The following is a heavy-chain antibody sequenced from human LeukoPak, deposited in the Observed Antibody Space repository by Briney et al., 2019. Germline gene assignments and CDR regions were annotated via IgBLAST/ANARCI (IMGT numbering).Heavy chain of an antibody. J-gene: IGHJ4*02. CDR2: VFGSGGSA. CDR3: GKTTTGYSSGQKPAWPVDY. Sequence: GGSLRLSCVASGFTFNSYAMYWVRQAPGKGLEWVSGVFGSGGSAHYADSVKGRFTISRDNSKNTVYLEMNSQRAEDTAIYFCGKTTTGYSSGQKPAWPVDYWGQGTLVTVSS. CDR1: GFTFNSYA. V-gene: IGHV3-23*01. D-gene: IGHD6-19*01.